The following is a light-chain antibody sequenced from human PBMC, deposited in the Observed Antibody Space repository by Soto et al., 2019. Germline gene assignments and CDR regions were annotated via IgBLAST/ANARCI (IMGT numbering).Light chain of an antibody. V-gene: IGKV3-20*01. CDR2: SAS. CDR1: QSVIGSY. J-gene: IGKJ5*01. CDR3: HHYSISPLP. Sequence: GSTQSPGTLSLSKGERATLSCRASQSVIGSYLAWYQQKPGQAPRLLIYSASLKPAGIPDRFSGSGSATDFTLTISRLQPEDFALFYCHHYSISPLPFGQVARLAIK.